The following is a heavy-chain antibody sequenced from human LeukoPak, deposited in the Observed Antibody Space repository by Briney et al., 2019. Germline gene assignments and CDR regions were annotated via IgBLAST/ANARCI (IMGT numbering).Heavy chain of an antibody. V-gene: IGHV3-21*01. CDR1: GFTFSSYS. CDR2: ISSSSSYI. J-gene: IGHJ3*02. CDR3: ARDGYCGGDCYDAFDI. D-gene: IGHD2-21*01. Sequence: PGGFLRLSCAASGFTFSSYSMNWVRQAPGKGLEWVSSISSSSSYIYYADSVKGRFTISRDNAKNSLYLQMNSLRAEDTAVYYCARDGYCGGDCYDAFDIWGQGTMVTVSS.